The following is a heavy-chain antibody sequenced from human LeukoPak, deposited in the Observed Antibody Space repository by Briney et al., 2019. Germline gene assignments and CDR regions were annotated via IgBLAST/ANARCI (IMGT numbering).Heavy chain of an antibody. CDR1: GYTFTGYY. V-gene: IGHV1-2*02. D-gene: IGHD4-11*01. CDR3: ARDDPYSSPGLW. J-gene: IGHJ4*02. CDR2: INPNSGGT. Sequence: RASVKVSCKASGYTFTGYYMHWVRQAPGQGLEWMGWINPNSGGTNYAQKFQGRVTMTRDTSISTAYMELSRLRSDDTAVYYCARDDPYSSPGLWWGQGTLVTVSS.